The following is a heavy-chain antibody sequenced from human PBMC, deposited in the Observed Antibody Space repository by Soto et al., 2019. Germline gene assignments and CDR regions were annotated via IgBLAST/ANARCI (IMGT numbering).Heavy chain of an antibody. J-gene: IGHJ4*02. CDR1: GGSISSGGYS. CDR3: TRSSSTVTTLDY. Sequence: QLQLQESGSGLVKPSQTLSLTCAVSGGSISSGGYSWSWIRQPPGKGLEWVGYIYHSGSTYYNPSRKSRVTISIDRSKNQFSLKLSSVTAADTAVYYCTRSSSTVTTLDYWGQGTLVTVSS. D-gene: IGHD2-2*01. CDR2: IYHSGST. V-gene: IGHV4-30-2*01.